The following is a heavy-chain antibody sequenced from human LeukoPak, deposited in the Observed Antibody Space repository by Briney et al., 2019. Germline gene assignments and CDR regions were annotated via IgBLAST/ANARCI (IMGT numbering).Heavy chain of an antibody. Sequence: ASVKVSCKASGYTFTGYYMHWVRQAPGQGLEWMGWINPNSGGTNYAQKFQGRVTMTRDTSISTAYMELSRLRSDDMAVYYCARDTHSENFWSGYASDYWGQGTLVTVSS. CDR3: ARDTHSENFWSGYASDY. V-gene: IGHV1-2*02. CDR2: INPNSGGT. CDR1: GYTFTGYY. D-gene: IGHD3-3*01. J-gene: IGHJ4*02.